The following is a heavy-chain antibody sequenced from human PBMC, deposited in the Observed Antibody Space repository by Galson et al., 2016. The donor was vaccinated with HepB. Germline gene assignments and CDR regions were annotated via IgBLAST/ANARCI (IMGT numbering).Heavy chain of an antibody. Sequence: ETLSLTCTVSGGSVSSASHYWSWVRQPTGKGLEWIGYISDSERTNYNPSLKGRVTISLDRSKNQFSLRLNSVIAADTAVYYCAKDEGFYNGMDVWGQGTTVTVSS. D-gene: IGHD2-2*02. J-gene: IGHJ6*02. CDR2: ISDSERT. V-gene: IGHV4-61*01. CDR1: GGSVSSASHY. CDR3: AKDEGFYNGMDV.